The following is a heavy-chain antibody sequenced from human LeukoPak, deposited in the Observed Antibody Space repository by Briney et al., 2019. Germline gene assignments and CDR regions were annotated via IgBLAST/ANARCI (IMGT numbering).Heavy chain of an antibody. CDR1: GFTFRSYW. J-gene: IGHJ4*02. Sequence: GGSLRLSCAASGFTFRSYWMRGVRQAPGKGREGVANIKNDGSEEYYVDSVKGRFTISRDNAKNSLFLQMNSLTVEDTAVYYCARAIRGSAVDTGDRWGQGTLVTVSS. CDR3: ARAIRGSAVDTGDR. D-gene: IGHD7-27*01. CDR2: IKNDGSEE. V-gene: IGHV3-7*01.